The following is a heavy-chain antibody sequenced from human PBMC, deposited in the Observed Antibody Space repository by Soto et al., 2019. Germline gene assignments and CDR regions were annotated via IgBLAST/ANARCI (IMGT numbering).Heavy chain of an antibody. Sequence: PGGSLRLSCAASGFNFNDYGMHWVRQAPGKGLEWVSSISWNSVSICYADSVKGRFTISRDNAKNSLYLQMNTLRAGDTALYDCVTYMETGYNRYYDFGMYVWGQRTTVTVAS. CDR2: ISWNSVSI. CDR1: GFNFNDYG. V-gene: IGHV3-9*01. D-gene: IGHD3-10*01. J-gene: IGHJ6*02. CDR3: VTYMETGYNRYYDFGMYV.